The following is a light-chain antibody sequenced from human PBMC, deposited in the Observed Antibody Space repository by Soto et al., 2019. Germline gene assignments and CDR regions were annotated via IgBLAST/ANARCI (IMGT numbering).Light chain of an antibody. CDR3: QQYGVSPKT. V-gene: IGKV3-20*01. CDR2: GTT. J-gene: IGKJ1*01. Sequence: DIVLTQSPGILSLSPGERVTLSCRASQSVNSLFFGWHQQKPGQAPRLVIYGTTNRAAGIPDRFSGSGSGTDFTLTISRLEPEDSAVYFCQQYGVSPKTFGQGTKVDIK. CDR1: QSVNSLF.